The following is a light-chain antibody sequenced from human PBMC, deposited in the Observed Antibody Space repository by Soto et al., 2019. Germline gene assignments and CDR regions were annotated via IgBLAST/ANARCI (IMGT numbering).Light chain of an antibody. V-gene: IGKV3D-11*02. Sequence: EIVLTQSPATLSLSPGERATLSCRASQSVGSYLAWYQQKPGQAPRLLIYDASNRATGVPVRFSGSGPGTDFTLTISSLEPEDFAVYYCQQRSNWHPITFGQGTRLEMK. CDR2: DAS. CDR3: QQRSNWHPIT. J-gene: IGKJ5*01. CDR1: QSVGSY.